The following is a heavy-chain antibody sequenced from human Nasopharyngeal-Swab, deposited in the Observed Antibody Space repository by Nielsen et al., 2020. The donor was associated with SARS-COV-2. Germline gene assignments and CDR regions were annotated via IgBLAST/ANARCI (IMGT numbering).Heavy chain of an antibody. CDR3: AREKTIDNIYYGMDA. CDR2: LNTETGHP. D-gene: IGHD1-1*01. V-gene: IGHV7-4-1*02. CDR1: GYTFRHFA. J-gene: IGHJ6*02. Sequence: ASVKVSCKASGYTFRHFALHWVRQAPGQGLEWMGWLNTETGHPTYAQGFTGRYVFSLDTSVSTAYLQINSLKAADTALYFCAREKTIDNIYYGMDAWGQGTTVTVSS.